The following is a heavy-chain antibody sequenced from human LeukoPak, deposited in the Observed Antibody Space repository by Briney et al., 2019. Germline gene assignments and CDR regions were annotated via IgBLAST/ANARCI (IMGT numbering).Heavy chain of an antibody. Sequence: GGSLRLSCAASGFTFSSYAMSWVRQAPGKGLKWVSAIIVSGGSTYYADSVKGRFTISRDNSKNTLYLQMNSLRAEDMAVYYCAKTSAHLTFYYDSSGYYYPDYWGQGTLVTVSS. CDR2: IIVSGGST. D-gene: IGHD3-22*01. J-gene: IGHJ4*02. CDR3: AKTSAHLTFYYDSSGYYYPDY. CDR1: GFTFSSYA. V-gene: IGHV3-23*01.